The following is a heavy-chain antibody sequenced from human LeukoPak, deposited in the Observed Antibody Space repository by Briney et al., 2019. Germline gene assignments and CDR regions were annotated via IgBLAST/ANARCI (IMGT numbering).Heavy chain of an antibody. J-gene: IGHJ3*02. CDR1: GGSISSSSYY. V-gene: IGHV4-39*07. CDR3: ARDSGYGGNLVAFDI. CDR2: IYYSGST. D-gene: IGHD4-23*01. Sequence: SETLSLTCTVSGGSISSSSYYWGWIRQPPGKGLEWIVSIYYSGSTYYNPSLKSRVTISVDTSKNQFSLKLSSVTAADTAVYYCARDSGYGGNLVAFDIWGQGTMVTVSS.